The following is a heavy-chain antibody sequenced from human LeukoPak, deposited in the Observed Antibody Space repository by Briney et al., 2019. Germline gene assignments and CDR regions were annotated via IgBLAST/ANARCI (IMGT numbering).Heavy chain of an antibody. J-gene: IGHJ1*01. CDR3: ARVWSGTWGYFQH. CDR1: GGSVSSGSYY. CDR2: IYYSGST. D-gene: IGHD7-27*01. Sequence: PSETLSLTCTVSGGSVSSGSYYWSWIRQPPGKGLEWIGYIYYSGSTNYNPSLKSRVTISVDTSKNQFSLKLSSVTAADTAVYYCARVWSGTWGYFQHWGQGTLVTVSS. V-gene: IGHV4-61*01.